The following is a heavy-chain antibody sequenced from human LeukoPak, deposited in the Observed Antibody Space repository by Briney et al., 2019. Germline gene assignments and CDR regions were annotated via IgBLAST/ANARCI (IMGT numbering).Heavy chain of an antibody. CDR3: AKGPQYYYYMDV. V-gene: IGHV3-30*02. Sequence: GGSLRLSCAASGFTFSSYGMHWVRQAPGKGLEWVAFIRYDGSNKYYADSVKGRFTISRDNSKNTLYLQMNSLRAEDTAVYYCAKGPQYYYYMDVWGKGTTVTVSS. CDR1: GFTFSSYG. CDR2: IRYDGSNK. J-gene: IGHJ6*03.